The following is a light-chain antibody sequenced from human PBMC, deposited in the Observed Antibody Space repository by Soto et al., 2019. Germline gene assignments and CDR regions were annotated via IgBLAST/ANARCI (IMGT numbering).Light chain of an antibody. CDR2: DAS. V-gene: IGKV3D-20*01. CDR1: QSVGSN. Sequence: EIVMTQSPATLSVSPGERVTLSCGARQSVGSNLAWYQQTPGQAPRVVIYDASTRATVIPARFSGSGSGTDCTLTISRLEPEDFAVYYCQQYGSSPWTFGQGTKVDIK. J-gene: IGKJ1*01. CDR3: QQYGSSPWT.